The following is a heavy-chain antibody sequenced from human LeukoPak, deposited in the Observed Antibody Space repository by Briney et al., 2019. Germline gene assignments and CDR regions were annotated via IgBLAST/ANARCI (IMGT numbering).Heavy chain of an antibody. CDR1: GFTFSSYG. CDR3: AKDRWFGEVGDFDY. CDR2: IRYDGSNK. Sequence: GGSLRLSCAASGFTFSSYGMHWVRQAPGKGLEWVAFIRYDGSNKYYADSVKGRFTISRDNSKNTLYLQMNSLRAEDTAVYYCAKDRWFGEVGDFDYWGQGTLVTVSS. D-gene: IGHD3-10*01. J-gene: IGHJ4*02. V-gene: IGHV3-30*02.